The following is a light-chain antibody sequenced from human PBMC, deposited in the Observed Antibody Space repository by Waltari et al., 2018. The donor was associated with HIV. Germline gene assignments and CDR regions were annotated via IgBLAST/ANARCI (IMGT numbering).Light chain of an antibody. CDR2: DDT. CDR1: NIGSKT. V-gene: IGLV3-21*02. CDR3: QLWDTIPDRRV. J-gene: IGLJ3*02. Sequence: SYVLTQPPAVSVAPRQTARITCGGYNIGSKTVHWYQQKPTQAPVLVVYDDTNRPSVSLERLSGSNSGNTATLTISRVEAGEEADYYCQLWDTIPDRRVFGGGTKLTVL.